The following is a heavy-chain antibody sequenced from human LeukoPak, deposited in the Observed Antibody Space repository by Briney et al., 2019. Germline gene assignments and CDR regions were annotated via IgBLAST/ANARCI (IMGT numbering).Heavy chain of an antibody. V-gene: IGHV3-7*05. Sequence: AGSLRLSCAASGFTFSTFWIHWVRQVPGKGLEWVANINEDGSEKNYVDSVKGRFTTSRDNAKNSLYLQMNSLRAEDTAVYYCATLRRSRSENYWGQGTLVTVSS. J-gene: IGHJ4*02. CDR1: GFTFSTFW. CDR2: INEDGSEK. D-gene: IGHD3-10*01. CDR3: ATLRRSRSENY.